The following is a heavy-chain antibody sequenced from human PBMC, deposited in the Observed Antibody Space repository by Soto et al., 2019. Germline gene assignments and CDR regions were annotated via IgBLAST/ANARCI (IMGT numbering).Heavy chain of an antibody. Sequence: QVQLVQSGAEVKKPGASVKVSCKASGYTFTSYAMHWVRQAPGQRLEWMGWINAGNGNTKYSQQFQGRVTITRDTSTSSANMERSSLRSEDTAVYYCARDVGGDYYYYYMDVWGKGSTVTVSS. J-gene: IGHJ6*03. CDR2: INAGNGNT. CDR3: ARDVGGDYYYYYMDV. V-gene: IGHV1-3*01. CDR1: GYTFTSYA. D-gene: IGHD3-16*01.